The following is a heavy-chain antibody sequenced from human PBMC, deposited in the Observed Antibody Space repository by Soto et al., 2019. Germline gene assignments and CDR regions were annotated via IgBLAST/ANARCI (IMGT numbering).Heavy chain of an antibody. CDR1: GGSISSSSYY. CDR2: IYYSGST. D-gene: IGHD3-9*01. CDR3: ARIYYDILTGYSGGPYFDY. V-gene: IGHV4-39*01. Sequence: SETLSLTXTVSGGSISSSSYYWGWIRQPPGKGLEWIGSIYYSGSTYYNPSLKSRVTISVDTSKNQFSLKLSSVTAADTAVYYCARIYYDILTGYSGGPYFDYWGQGTLVTVSS. J-gene: IGHJ4*02.